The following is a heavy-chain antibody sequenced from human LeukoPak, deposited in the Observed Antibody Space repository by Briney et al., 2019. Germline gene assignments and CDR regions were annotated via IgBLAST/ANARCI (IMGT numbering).Heavy chain of an antibody. CDR2: IYYSGST. CDR3: ASGYSYGPGAFDI. Sequence: SETLSLTCTVSGGFISSYYWSWIRQPPGKGLEWIGYIYYSGSTNYNPSLKSRVTTSVDTSKNQFSLKLSSVTAADTAVYYCASGYSYGPGAFDIWGQGTMVTVSS. J-gene: IGHJ3*02. CDR1: GGFISSYY. D-gene: IGHD5-18*01. V-gene: IGHV4-59*08.